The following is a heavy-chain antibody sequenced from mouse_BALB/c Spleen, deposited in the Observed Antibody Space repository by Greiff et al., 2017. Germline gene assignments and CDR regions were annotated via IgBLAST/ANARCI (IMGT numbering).Heavy chain of an antibody. CDR2: IWSGGST. CDR1: GFSLTSYG. V-gene: IGHV2-2*02. J-gene: IGHJ3*01. CDR3: AGPFAY. Sequence: VKLMESGPGLVQPSQSLSITCTVSGFSLTSYGVHWVRQSPGKGLEWLGVIWSGGSTDYNAAFISRLSISKDNSKSQVFFKMNSLQANDTAIYYCAGPFAYWGQGTLVTVSA.